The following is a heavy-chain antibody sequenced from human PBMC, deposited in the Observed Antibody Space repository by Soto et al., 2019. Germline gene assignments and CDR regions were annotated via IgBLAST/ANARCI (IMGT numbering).Heavy chain of an antibody. V-gene: IGHV4-4*02. J-gene: IGHJ4*02. Sequence: SETLSLTCAVSGGSISCSSWWSWIRQSPGKGLEWIGEIYHSGNTNYNPSLKSRVSISVDTSKNQFSLEIYSVTASDTAIYYCARDPGRAVALDWGEGTLVTVSS. D-gene: IGHD6-19*01. CDR1: GGSISCSSW. CDR3: ARDPGRAVALD. CDR2: IYHSGNT.